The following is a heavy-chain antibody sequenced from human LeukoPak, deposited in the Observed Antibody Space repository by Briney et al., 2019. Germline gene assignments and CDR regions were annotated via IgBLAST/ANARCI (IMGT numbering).Heavy chain of an antibody. J-gene: IGHJ3*02. CDR2: IIPILGIA. CDR1: GGTFSSYT. CDR3: VRVSAAGTGLGAFDI. D-gene: IGHD6-13*01. Sequence: SVKVSCKASGGTFSSYTISWVRQAPGQGLEWMGRIIPILGIANYAQKFQGRVTITADKSTSTAYMELSSLGSEDTAVYYCVRVSAAGTGLGAFDIWGQGTMVTVSS. V-gene: IGHV1-69*02.